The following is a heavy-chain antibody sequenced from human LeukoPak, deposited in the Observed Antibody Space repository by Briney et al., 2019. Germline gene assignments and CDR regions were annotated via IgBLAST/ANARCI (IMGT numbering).Heavy chain of an antibody. CDR2: INHSGST. Sequence: PSETLSLTCAVYGGSFSGYYWSWIRQPPGKGLEWIGEINHSGSTNYNPSLKSRVTISVDTSKNQFSLKLNSVTAADTAVYYCARASYYYDSSGYVNYWGQGTLVTVSS. CDR3: ARASYYYDSSGYVNY. J-gene: IGHJ4*02. V-gene: IGHV4-34*01. CDR1: GGSFSGYY. D-gene: IGHD3-22*01.